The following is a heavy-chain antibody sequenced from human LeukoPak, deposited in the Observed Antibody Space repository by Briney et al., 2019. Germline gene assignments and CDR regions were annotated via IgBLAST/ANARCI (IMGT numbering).Heavy chain of an antibody. CDR1: GFTFSNYE. CDR3: AKDLEYYDSSGYFDY. CDR2: ISSNDRTISGSTI. D-gene: IGHD3-22*01. J-gene: IGHJ4*02. V-gene: IGHV3-48*03. Sequence: PGGSLRLSCAASGFTFSNYEMIWVRQAPGKGLEWVAYISSNDRTISGSTIYYADSVRGRFTISRDDSKNTIYLQMNSLRAEDTAVYYCAKDLEYYDSSGYFDYWGQGTLVTVSS.